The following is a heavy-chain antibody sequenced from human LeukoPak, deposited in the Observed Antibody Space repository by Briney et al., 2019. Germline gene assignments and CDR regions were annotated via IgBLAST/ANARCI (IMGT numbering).Heavy chain of an antibody. CDR1: GYTFTSYD. V-gene: IGHV1-8*01. D-gene: IGHD3-22*01. Sequence: PLASVKVSCKASGYTFTSYDINWVRQATEQGLEWMGWMNPNSGNTGYAQKFQGRVTMTRNTSISTAYMELSSLRSEDTAVYYCARGRYYDSSGYYHFDYWGQGTLVTVSS. J-gene: IGHJ4*02. CDR3: ARGRYYDSSGYYHFDY. CDR2: MNPNSGNT.